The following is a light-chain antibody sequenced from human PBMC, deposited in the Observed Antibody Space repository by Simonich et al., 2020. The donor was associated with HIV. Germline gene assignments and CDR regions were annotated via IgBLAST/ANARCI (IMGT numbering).Light chain of an antibody. V-gene: IGKV3D-20*01. J-gene: IGKJ1*01. CDR3: QQYGSSRT. CDR1: QSVSSSY. Sequence: EIVLTQSPGTLSLSPGERATLSCRASQSVSSSYLAWYQQKPGLAPRLLIYDASSRATGIPERFSGRGSGTEFTLTIGRLEPEDFAVYYCQQYGSSRTFGQGTKVEIK. CDR2: DAS.